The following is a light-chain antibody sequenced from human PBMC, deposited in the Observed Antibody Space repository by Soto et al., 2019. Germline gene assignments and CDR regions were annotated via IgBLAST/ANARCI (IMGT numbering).Light chain of an antibody. CDR3: YSATDSNLV. CDR1: VLSKKN. J-gene: IGLJ3*02. CDR2: KDS. Sequence: SYELTQPSSVSVSPGQTARITCSGDVLSKKNVRWFQQKPGQAPVVVIYKDSERPSGIPERFSGSSSGTTVTLTISGAQVEDEGDYYCYSATDSNLVFGGGTKLTVL. V-gene: IGLV3-27*01.